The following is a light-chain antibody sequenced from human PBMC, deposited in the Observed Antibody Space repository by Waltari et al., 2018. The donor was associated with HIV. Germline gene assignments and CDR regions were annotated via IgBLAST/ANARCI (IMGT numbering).Light chain of an antibody. V-gene: IGKV1-5*03. Sequence: DIQMTQSPSTLLASVGDRVTITCRAGQSISSWLAWYQQKPGKAPKLLIYKASSLESGVPSRFSGSGSGTEFTLTISSLQPDDFATYYCQQPKAFGQGTKVEIK. CDR3: QQPKA. CDR2: KAS. J-gene: IGKJ1*01. CDR1: QSISSW.